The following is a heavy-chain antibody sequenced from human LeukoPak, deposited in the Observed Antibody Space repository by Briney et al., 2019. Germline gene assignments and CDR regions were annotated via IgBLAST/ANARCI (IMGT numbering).Heavy chain of an antibody. CDR3: AKDRKIRIVPAAPIVPLDY. CDR2: ISGSGGST. D-gene: IGHD2-2*01. V-gene: IGHV3-23*01. CDR1: GFTFRSYA. Sequence: GGSLRLSCAASGFTFRSYAMSWVRQAPGKGLERGSAISGSGGSTYYADSVKRRYTISRDNSKNTLYLQMNSLRAEDTAVYYCAKDRKIRIVPAAPIVPLDYWGQGTLVTVSS. J-gene: IGHJ4*02.